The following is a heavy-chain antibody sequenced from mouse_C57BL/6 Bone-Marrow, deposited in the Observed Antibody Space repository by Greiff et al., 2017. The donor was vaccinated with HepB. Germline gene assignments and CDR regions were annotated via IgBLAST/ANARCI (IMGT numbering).Heavy chain of an antibody. J-gene: IGHJ1*03. CDR2: IYPGGGYT. CDR1: GYTFTNYW. V-gene: IGHV1-63*01. D-gene: IGHD1-1*02. CDR3: ARFLYGNWYFDV. Sequence: VMLVESGAELVRPGTSVKMSCKASGYTFTNYWIGWAKQRPGHGLEWIGDIYPGGGYTNYNEKFKGKATLTADKSSSTAYMQFSSLTSEDSAIYYCARFLYGNWYFDVWGTGTTVTVSS.